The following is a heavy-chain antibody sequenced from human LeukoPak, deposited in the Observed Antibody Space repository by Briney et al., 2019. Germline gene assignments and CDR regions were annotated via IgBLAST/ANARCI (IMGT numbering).Heavy chain of an antibody. J-gene: IGHJ4*02. CDR1: GYTFTGYY. D-gene: IGHD6-13*01. Sequence: ASVKVSCKASGYTFTGYYMHWVRQAPGQGLEWMGWINPNSGGTNYAQKFQGRVTMTRDTSISTACMELSRPRSDDTAVYYCARVQWNAAAGEEIDYWGQGTLVTVSS. CDR3: ARVQWNAAAGEEIDY. CDR2: INPNSGGT. V-gene: IGHV1-2*02.